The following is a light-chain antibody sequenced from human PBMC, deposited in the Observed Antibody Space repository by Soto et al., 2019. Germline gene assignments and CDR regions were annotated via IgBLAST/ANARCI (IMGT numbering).Light chain of an antibody. V-gene: IGKV1-39*01. J-gene: IGKJ2*01. Sequence: DIQMTQSPSTLSASVGDRVTITCRASQSISSYLNWYQQKPGKAPKLLIHSASALPSGVPSRFSGSGSGTEFTLTMSGLQPEDFATYYCQQGHSTPYTFGHGTKVDI. CDR2: SAS. CDR3: QQGHSTPYT. CDR1: QSISSY.